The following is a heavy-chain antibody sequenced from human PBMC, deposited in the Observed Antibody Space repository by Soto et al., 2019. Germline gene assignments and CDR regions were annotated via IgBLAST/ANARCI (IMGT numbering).Heavy chain of an antibody. CDR2: ISAHNGNT. CDR3: ARGRYGDY. V-gene: IGHV1-18*01. D-gene: IGHD1-1*01. J-gene: IGHJ4*02. Sequence: QVHLVQSGAEVKKPGASVKVSCKGSGYGFTTYGITWVRQAPGQGLEWMAWISAHNGNTNYAQKLQGRVTVTRYTSTXTXXXEXRSXRSDDTAVYYCARGRYGDYWGQGALVTVSS. CDR1: GYGFTTYG.